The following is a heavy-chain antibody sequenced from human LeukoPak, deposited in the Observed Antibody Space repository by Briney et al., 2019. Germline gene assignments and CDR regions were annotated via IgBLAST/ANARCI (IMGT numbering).Heavy chain of an antibody. V-gene: IGHV3-30*02. D-gene: IGHD3-22*01. CDR2: IRYDGSNK. J-gene: IGHJ4*02. CDR1: GFTFSSYG. Sequence: GGSLRLSCAASGFTFSSYGMHWVRQAPGKGLEWVAFIRYDGSNKYYADSVKGRFTISRDNSKKTLYLQMNSLRPEDTAVYYCAKDFSVYYYDSRVLDYWGQGTLVTVSS. CDR3: AKDFSVYYYDSRVLDY.